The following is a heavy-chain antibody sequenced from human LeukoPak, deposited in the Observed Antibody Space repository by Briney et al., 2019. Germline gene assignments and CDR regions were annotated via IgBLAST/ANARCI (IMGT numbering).Heavy chain of an antibody. CDR2: ISTTGGYT. J-gene: IGHJ4*02. CDR1: GFSFSTYD. V-gene: IGHV3-23*01. CDR3: AKKPATIKFPYDI. Sequence: GGSLRLSCVGSGFSFSTYDMGWVRQTPGKGLEWVSAISTTGGYTEDADSVKGRFTISRDNSQNTLFLQMHSLRAEDTAVYYCAKKPATIKFPYDIWGQGTLVTVSP. D-gene: IGHD5-24*01.